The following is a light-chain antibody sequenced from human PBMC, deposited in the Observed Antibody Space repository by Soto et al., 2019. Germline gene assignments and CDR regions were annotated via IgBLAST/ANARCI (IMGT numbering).Light chain of an antibody. Sequence: QSVLTHPASVSWSPGHSITISCTGTSSDVGSYIYVSWYQQHPGKAPKLMIYDVTSRPSGVSYRFSGSKSGNTASLTISGLQAEEQADYYCSSYTTSTYYVFGTGTKVTVL. CDR3: SSYTTSTYYV. CDR1: SSDVGSYIY. J-gene: IGLJ1*01. V-gene: IGLV2-14*01. CDR2: DVT.